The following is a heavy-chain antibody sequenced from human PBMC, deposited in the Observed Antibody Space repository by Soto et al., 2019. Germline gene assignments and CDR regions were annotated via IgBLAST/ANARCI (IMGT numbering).Heavy chain of an antibody. CDR2: IYYSGST. V-gene: IGHV4-31*03. J-gene: IGHJ6*02. Sequence: SETLSLTCTVSGDSISSGGYYWSWIRQHPGKGLEWIGYIYYSGSTYYNPSLKSRVIISVDTSKKQFSLKLSSETAANTAVYYCARHAGDGSSWWYYYYGMDVWGQGTTVTVSS. CDR1: GDSISSGGYY. CDR3: ARHAGDGSSWWYYYYGMDV. D-gene: IGHD6-13*01.